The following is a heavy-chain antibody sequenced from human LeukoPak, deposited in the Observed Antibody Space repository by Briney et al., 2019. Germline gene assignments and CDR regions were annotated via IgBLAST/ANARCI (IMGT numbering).Heavy chain of an antibody. V-gene: IGHV1-2*02. CDR1: GYTFTGYY. CDR2: INPNSGGT. J-gene: IGHJ6*03. CDR3: ARDLRPTAAGLYYYYYMDV. Sequence: ASVKVSCKASGYTFTGYYMHWVRQAPGQGLEWMGWINPNSGGTNYAQKSQGRVTMTRDTSISTAYMELSRLRSDDTAAYYCARDLRPTAAGLYYYYYMDVWGKGTTVTVSS. D-gene: IGHD6-13*01.